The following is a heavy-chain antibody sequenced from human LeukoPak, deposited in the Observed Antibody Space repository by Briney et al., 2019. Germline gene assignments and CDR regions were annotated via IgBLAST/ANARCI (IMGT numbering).Heavy chain of an antibody. CDR1: GFTFSDYW. CDR2: INSDGSTT. Sequence: PGGSLRLSCAVSGFTFSDYWMHWVRQDPGKGLVWVARINSDGSTTTYADSVKGRFTISRDNAKNTLYLQMNSLRAEDTAVYYCAKTRYYYDSSGYFRMDHWGQGTLVTVSS. D-gene: IGHD3-22*01. J-gene: IGHJ4*02. CDR3: AKTRYYYDSSGYFRMDH. V-gene: IGHV3-74*01.